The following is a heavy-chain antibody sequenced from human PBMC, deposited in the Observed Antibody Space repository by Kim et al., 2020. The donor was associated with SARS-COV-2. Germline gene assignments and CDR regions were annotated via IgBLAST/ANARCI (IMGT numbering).Heavy chain of an antibody. J-gene: IGHJ6*02. D-gene: IGHD2-21*02. V-gene: IGHV3-48*01. CDR3: YCPRVRSYGMDV. CDR1: GFTFGGYA. Sequence: GGSLRLSCTASGFTFGGYAMSWVRQAPGKGLEWVSYISSRTSAVYYADAATGRFTISRDSDENSLYPQMNINRAENTAMDECYCPRVRSYGMDVCGQGT. CDR2: ISSRTSAV.